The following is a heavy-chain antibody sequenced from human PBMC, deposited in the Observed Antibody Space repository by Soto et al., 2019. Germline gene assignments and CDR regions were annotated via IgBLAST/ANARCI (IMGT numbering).Heavy chain of an antibody. D-gene: IGHD6-6*01. Sequence: QVQLVQSGAEVKKPGASVKVSCKASGYTFTSYYMHWVRQAPGQGLEWMGIINPSGGSTSYAQKFQGRVTITRDTSTSTVYMELSSLRSEDTAVYYCARDEGWLRRSSSFDYWGQGTLVTVSS. CDR2: INPSGGST. V-gene: IGHV1-46*01. CDR1: GYTFTSYY. J-gene: IGHJ4*02. CDR3: ARDEGWLRRSSSFDY.